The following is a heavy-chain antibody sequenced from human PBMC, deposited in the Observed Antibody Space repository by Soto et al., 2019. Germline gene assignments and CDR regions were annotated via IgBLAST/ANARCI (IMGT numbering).Heavy chain of an antibody. CDR3: ARADYDILTGYYSGPPMAV. CDR2: ISAYNGNT. V-gene: IGHV1-18*04. CDR1: GYTFTSYG. Sequence: ASVKVSCKASGYTFTSYGISWVRQAPGQGLEWMGWISAYNGNTNYAQKLQGRVTMTTDTSTSTAYMELRSLRSDDTAVYYCARADYDILTGYYSGPPMAVWRQGTMITXS. D-gene: IGHD3-9*01. J-gene: IGHJ6*02.